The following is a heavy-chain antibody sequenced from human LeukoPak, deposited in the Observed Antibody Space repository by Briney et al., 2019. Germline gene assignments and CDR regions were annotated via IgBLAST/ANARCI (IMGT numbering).Heavy chain of an antibody. D-gene: IGHD6-19*01. CDR3: AKGPWMYSSGENGMDV. Sequence: GGSLRLPRAASGFTFSSYAMSWVRQAPGKGLEWVSTVSGSGGSTYYADSVKGRFIISRDNSKNTLYMQMNSLRAEDTAVYYGAKGPWMYSSGENGMDVWGQGTTVTVSS. CDR1: GFTFSSYA. J-gene: IGHJ6*02. V-gene: IGHV3-23*01. CDR2: VSGSGGST.